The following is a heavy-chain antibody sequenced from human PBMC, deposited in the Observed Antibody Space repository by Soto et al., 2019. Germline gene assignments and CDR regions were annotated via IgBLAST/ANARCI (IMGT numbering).Heavy chain of an antibody. CDR2: ITSSSTTI. V-gene: IGHV3-21*01. CDR1: GFTFRTYS. Sequence: EVQLVESGGGLVKPGGSLRLSCAASGFTFRTYSMNWVRQAPGKGLEWVSSITSSSTTIYYADSVKGRFTISRDNAKNLLFLQMNSLRVEDTAVYYCARADGGGLVETTFYYYGMDVWGQGTTVTVSS. CDR3: ARADGGGLVETTFYYYGMDV. J-gene: IGHJ6*02. D-gene: IGHD1-26*01.